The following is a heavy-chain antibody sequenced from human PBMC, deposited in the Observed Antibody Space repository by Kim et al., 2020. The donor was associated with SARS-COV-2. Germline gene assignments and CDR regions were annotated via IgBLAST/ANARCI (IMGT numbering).Heavy chain of an antibody. Sequence: AAPVKGRFTHSRENSKNTLYLQMNSLRAEDTAVYYCAKGRWLEDYYFDYWGQGTLVTVSS. J-gene: IGHJ4*02. V-gene: IGHV3-23*03. CDR3: AKGRWLEDYYFDY. D-gene: IGHD6-19*01.